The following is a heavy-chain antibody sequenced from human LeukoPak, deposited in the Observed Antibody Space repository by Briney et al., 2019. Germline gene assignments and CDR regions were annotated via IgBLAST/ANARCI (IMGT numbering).Heavy chain of an antibody. CDR2: ISYDGSNK. CDR3: ARDSGYIVVVPAAGLPDY. CDR1: GFAFSSYA. Sequence: GRSLRLSCAASGFAFSSYAMHWVRQAPGKGLEWVAVISYDGSNKYYADSVKGRFTISRDNSNNTLYLQMNSLRAEDTAVYYCARDSGYIVVVPAAGLPDYWGQGTLVTVSS. V-gene: IGHV3-30-3*01. D-gene: IGHD2-2*01. J-gene: IGHJ4*02.